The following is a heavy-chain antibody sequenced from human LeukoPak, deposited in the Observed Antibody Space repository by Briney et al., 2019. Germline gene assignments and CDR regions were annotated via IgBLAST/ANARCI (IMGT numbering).Heavy chain of an antibody. Sequence: SETLSPTCTVSGGSISSYYWSWVRQPPGKGLEWIGYIYYSGSTNYNPSLKSRVTISVDTSKNQFSLKLSSVTAADTAVYYCARRSPYYYDSSGYYDYFDYWGQGTLVTVSS. D-gene: IGHD3-22*01. CDR2: IYYSGST. J-gene: IGHJ4*02. CDR3: ARRSPYYYDSSGYYDYFDY. V-gene: IGHV4-59*08. CDR1: GGSISSYY.